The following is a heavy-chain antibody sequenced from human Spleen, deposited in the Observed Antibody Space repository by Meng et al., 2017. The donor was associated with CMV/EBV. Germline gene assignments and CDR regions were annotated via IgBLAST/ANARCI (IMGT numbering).Heavy chain of an antibody. V-gene: IGHV3-23*01. CDR3: AKDSGIAGALDS. CDR1: GFTFSSYA. CDR2: ISGSGAST. D-gene: IGHD1-26*01. Sequence: GGSLRLSCAVSGFTFSSYAMSWVRQAPGKGLEWVSAISGSGASTYYADSVKGRFTISRDSSRNTVYLQMNSLRAADTAIYFCAKDSGIAGALDSWGQGTLVTVSS. J-gene: IGHJ4*02.